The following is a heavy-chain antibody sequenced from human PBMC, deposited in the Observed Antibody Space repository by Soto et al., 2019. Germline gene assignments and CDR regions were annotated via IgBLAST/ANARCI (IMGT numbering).Heavy chain of an antibody. Sequence: PGGSLRLSCAASGFTFSSYAMSWVRQAPGKGLEWVSAISGSGGSPYYADSVKGRFTISRDNSKNTLYLQMNSLRAEDTAVYYCAKDRRPMLVVVIIPDYWGQGTLVTVSS. J-gene: IGHJ4*02. V-gene: IGHV3-23*01. D-gene: IGHD3-22*01. CDR3: AKDRRPMLVVVIIPDY. CDR2: ISGSGGSP. CDR1: GFTFSSYA.